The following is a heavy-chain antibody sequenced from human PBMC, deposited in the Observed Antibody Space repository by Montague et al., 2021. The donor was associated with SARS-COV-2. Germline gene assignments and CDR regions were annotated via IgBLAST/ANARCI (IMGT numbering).Heavy chain of an antibody. D-gene: IGHD3-22*01. Sequence: SETLSLTCTVSGGSISSSSYYWGWIRQPPGKGLEWIGSIYYSGSTYYNPSLKSRVTISVDTSKNQFSLKLSSVTAADTAVYYGAGLGYYYDSSGMADYWGQGTLVTVSS. CDR3: AGLGYYYDSSGMADY. V-gene: IGHV4-39*01. J-gene: IGHJ4*02. CDR2: IYYSGST. CDR1: GGSISSSSYY.